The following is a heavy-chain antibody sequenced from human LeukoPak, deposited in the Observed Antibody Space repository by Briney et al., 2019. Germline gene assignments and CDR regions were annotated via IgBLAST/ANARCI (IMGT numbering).Heavy chain of an antibody. CDR2: FDPEDGET. J-gene: IGHJ3*02. D-gene: IGHD3-10*01. V-gene: IGHV1-24*01. Sequence: ASVKVSCKVSGYTLTELSMHWVRQAPGKGLEWMGGFDPEDGETIYAQKFQGRVTMTEDTSIDTAYMELSSLRSEDTAVYYCATWVPLGFGTDAFDIWGQGTMVTVSS. CDR1: GYTLTELS. CDR3: ATWVPLGFGTDAFDI.